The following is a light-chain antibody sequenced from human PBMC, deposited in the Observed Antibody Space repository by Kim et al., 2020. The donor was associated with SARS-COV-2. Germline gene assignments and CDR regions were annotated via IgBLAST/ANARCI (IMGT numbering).Light chain of an antibody. J-gene: IGKJ4*01. Sequence: ASVGDRVTITCRASQSISSYLNWYQQKPGRAPKLLIYAASSLQSGVPSRFSGSGSGTDFTLTISSLQPEDFATYYCQQSYSTPLTFGGGTKVDIK. CDR2: AAS. CDR3: QQSYSTPLT. V-gene: IGKV1-39*01. CDR1: QSISSY.